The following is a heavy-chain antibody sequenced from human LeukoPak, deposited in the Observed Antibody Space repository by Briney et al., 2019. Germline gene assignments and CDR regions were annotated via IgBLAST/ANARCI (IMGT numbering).Heavy chain of an antibody. CDR2: IKQDGSEK. V-gene: IGHV3-7*01. J-gene: IGHJ3*02. Sequence: GSLRLSCAASGFTFSSYWMSWVRQASGLGLEWVSNIKQDGSEKYYVDSVEGRFTISRDNAKNSLYLQMNSLRAEDTAVYYCARDPPLDTGHDAFDIWGQGTMVTVSS. CDR3: ARDPPLDTGHDAFDI. CDR1: GFTFSSYW. D-gene: IGHD5-18*01.